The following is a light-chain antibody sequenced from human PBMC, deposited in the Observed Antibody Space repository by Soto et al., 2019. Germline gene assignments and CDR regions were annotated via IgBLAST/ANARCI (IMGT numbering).Light chain of an antibody. CDR1: SSDVGGYNC. CDR3: SSYAGSIKLDV. Sequence: QSALTQPPSASGSPGQSVTISCTGTSSDVGGYNCVSWYQQHPGKAPKLIIYEVTKRPSGVPDRFSGSKSGNTASLTVSGLQAEDEADYYCSSYAGSIKLDVFGSGTKLTVL. CDR2: EVT. J-gene: IGLJ1*01. V-gene: IGLV2-8*01.